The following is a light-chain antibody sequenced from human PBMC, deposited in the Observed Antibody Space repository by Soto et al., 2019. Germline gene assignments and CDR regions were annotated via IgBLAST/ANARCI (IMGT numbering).Light chain of an antibody. J-gene: IGKJ5*01. Sequence: IVMTQTPLSLPVTLGQPASISCRSSESLVYSDGNTYLSWFQQRPGQHPRLLIYKTSNRASGAPDRFSGSGSGTDFTLKISRVEAEDVGVYYCMQRIEFPTFGQGTRLEIK. CDR1: ESLVYSDGNTY. CDR3: MQRIEFPT. CDR2: KTS. V-gene: IGKV2-24*01.